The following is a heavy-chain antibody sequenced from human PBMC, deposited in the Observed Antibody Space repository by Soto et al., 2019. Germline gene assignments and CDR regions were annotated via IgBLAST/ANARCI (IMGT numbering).Heavy chain of an antibody. J-gene: IGHJ4*02. V-gene: IGHV3-30*18. CDR3: AKRGYSGYDLDY. CDR2: LSSDGGNK. D-gene: IGHD5-12*01. Sequence: QMQLVESGGGVVQPGRSLRLSCVASGFTFSHYGMHWVRQSPGKGLEWVATLSSDGGNKYHADSVKGRFTISRDNSKNTLYLQMNSLRVEDTALYYCAKRGYSGYDLDYWCQGTLVTVSS. CDR1: GFTFSHYG.